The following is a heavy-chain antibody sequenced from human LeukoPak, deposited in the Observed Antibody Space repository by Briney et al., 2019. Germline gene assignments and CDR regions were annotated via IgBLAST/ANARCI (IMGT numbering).Heavy chain of an antibody. CDR1: GFTFETYA. CDR3: AKDLRDAYSLAFDY. D-gene: IGHD2-15*01. J-gene: IGHJ4*02. CDR2: IRYDGNTI. Sequence: PGGSLRLSCAVSGFTFETYAMHWVRQAPGKGLEWVAFIRYDGNTIYYADSVKVRFTISRDNSKNTLYLQMNSLRPEDTAVYYCAKDLRDAYSLAFDYWGQGTLVTVSS. V-gene: IGHV3-30*02.